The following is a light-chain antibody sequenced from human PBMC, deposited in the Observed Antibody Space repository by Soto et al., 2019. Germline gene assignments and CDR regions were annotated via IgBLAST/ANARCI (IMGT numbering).Light chain of an antibody. CDR3: SSYTANSVTLYV. CDR1: SSDIGASNY. CDR2: EVN. V-gene: IGLV2-14*01. J-gene: IGLJ1*01. Sequence: QSVLTQPASVSGSPGQSITISCTGTSSDIGASNYVSWYQQHPGKAPKVMIYEVNNRPSGVSNRFSGSKSGNTASLTISGLQAEDEADYYCSSYTANSVTLYVFGTGTKVTVL.